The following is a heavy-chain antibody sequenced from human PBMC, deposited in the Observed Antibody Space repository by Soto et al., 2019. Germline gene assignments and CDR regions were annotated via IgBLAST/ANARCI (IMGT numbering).Heavy chain of an antibody. CDR1: GYSISSGYY. D-gene: IGHD4-17*01. J-gene: IGHJ5*02. CDR2: IYHSGST. V-gene: IGHV4-38-2*01. Sequence: WETLSLTCAVSGYSISSGYYWGWIRQTPGKGLEWIASIYHSGSTYYNPSLKSRVTISVDTSKNQFSLKLTSVTAADTAVYYCARGAATVTPGWFDPWGQGIMVTVSS. CDR3: ARGAATVTPGWFDP.